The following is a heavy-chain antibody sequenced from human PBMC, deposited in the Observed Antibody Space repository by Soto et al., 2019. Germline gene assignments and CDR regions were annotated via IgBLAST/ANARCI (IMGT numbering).Heavy chain of an antibody. CDR3: AKEGTSGVYYSEY. CDR1: GWTVSRYA. D-gene: IGHD6-19*01. V-gene: IGHV3-23*01. J-gene: IGHJ4*02. CDR2: ISGSGDTS. Sequence: GSLRRSCAASGWTVSRYAISWVRQAPGKGLEWVSIISGSGDTSYYADSVKGRFTISRDNSRNTLYLQLNSLRAEDSAKYYCAKEGTSGVYYSEYWGPGTLDTVSS.